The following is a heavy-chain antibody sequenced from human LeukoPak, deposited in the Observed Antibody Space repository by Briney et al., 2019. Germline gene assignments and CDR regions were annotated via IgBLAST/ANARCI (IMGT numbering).Heavy chain of an antibody. CDR2: IKQDGSEK. V-gene: IGHV3-7*01. CDR3: ARVSPNTVTTPQYFDY. J-gene: IGHJ4*02. CDR1: GFSFSNYA. D-gene: IGHD4-17*01. Sequence: GGSLRLSCAASGFSFSNYAMSWVRQAPGKGLEWVANIKQDGSEKYYVDSVKGRFTISRDNAKNSLYLQMNSLRAEDTAVYYCARVSPNTVTTPQYFDYWGQGTLVTVSS.